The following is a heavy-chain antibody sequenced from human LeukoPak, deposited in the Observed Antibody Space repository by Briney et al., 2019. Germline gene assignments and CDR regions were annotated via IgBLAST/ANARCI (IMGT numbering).Heavy chain of an antibody. CDR1: GYTFTSYG. CDR3: ARWNLRYFDWLLFADH. V-gene: IGHV1-18*01. D-gene: IGHD3-9*01. Sequence: ASVKVSCKASGYTFTSYGISWVRQAPGQGLEWMGWISAYNGNTNYAQKLRGRVTMTTDTSTSTAYMELRSLRSDDTAVYYCARWNLRYFDWLLFADHWGQGTLVTVSS. J-gene: IGHJ4*02. CDR2: ISAYNGNT.